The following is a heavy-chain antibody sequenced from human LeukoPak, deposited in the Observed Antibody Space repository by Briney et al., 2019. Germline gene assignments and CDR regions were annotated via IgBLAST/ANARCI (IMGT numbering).Heavy chain of an antibody. J-gene: IGHJ3*02. CDR2: ISGSGGST. Sequence: GGSLRLSCAASGFTFSSYAMSWVRQAPGKGLEWVSAISGSGGSTYYADSVKGRFTISRDNSKNTLYLQMNSLRAEDTAVYYCARVSIIRFLEWLGAFDIWGQGTMVTVSS. D-gene: IGHD3-3*01. CDR1: GFTFSSYA. CDR3: ARVSIIRFLEWLGAFDI. V-gene: IGHV3-23*01.